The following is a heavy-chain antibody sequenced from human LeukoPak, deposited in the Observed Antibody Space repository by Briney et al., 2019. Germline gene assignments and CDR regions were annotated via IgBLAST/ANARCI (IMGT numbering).Heavy chain of an antibody. CDR3: VQGGYRNGWYD. Sequence: GGSLRLSCAASGFTFSTYTMSWVHQAPGKGLEWVSAIKGSGGTTNYADSVKGRFTISRDNSKNTLYLQMSSLRAEDTAVYYCVQGGYRNGWYDWGQGTLVTVSS. D-gene: IGHD6-19*01. V-gene: IGHV3-23*01. CDR2: IKGSGGTT. J-gene: IGHJ4*02. CDR1: GFTFSTYT.